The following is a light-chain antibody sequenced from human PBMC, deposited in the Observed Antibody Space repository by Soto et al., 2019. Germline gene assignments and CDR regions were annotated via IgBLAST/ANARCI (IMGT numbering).Light chain of an antibody. J-gene: IGKJ1*01. CDR1: QSVFDSSNNKSC. CDR3: QQYIAPTWT. V-gene: IGKV4-1*01. CDR2: WAS. Sequence: DIVMTQSPDSLAVSLGERATINCKSSQSVFDSSNNKSCLAWYQQKPGQSPNLLIYWASTRESGVPDRFSGSGSGTDFTLTISSLQAEDVAVYYCQQYIAPTWTFGQGTKVDIK.